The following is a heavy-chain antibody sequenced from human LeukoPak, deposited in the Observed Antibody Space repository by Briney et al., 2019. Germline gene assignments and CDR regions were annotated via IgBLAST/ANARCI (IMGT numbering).Heavy chain of an antibody. CDR1: GGSISSGGYS. CDR2: IYYSGST. D-gene: IGHD4-17*01. J-gene: IGHJ4*02. CDR3: ARSTVTGSNYFDY. Sequence: PSEILSLTCAVSGGSISSGGYSWSWIRQPPGKGLEWIGYIYYSGSTYYNPSLKSRVTISVDTSKNQFSLKLSSVTAADTAVYYCARSTVTGSNYFDYWGQGTLVTVSS. V-gene: IGHV4-30-4*07.